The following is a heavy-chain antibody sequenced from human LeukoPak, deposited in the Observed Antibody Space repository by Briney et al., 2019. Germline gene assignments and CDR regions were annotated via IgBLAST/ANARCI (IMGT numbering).Heavy chain of an antibody. V-gene: IGHV3-74*01. D-gene: IGHD2-15*01. Sequence: GGSLRLSCAASGFTFSSNWMHWVRQAPGKGLVWVSRINSDGSSTSYADSVKGRFTISRDNAKNTLYLQMNSLRAEDTAVYYCAKGYCSGGSCQAIDYWGQGTLVTVSS. CDR3: AKGYCSGGSCQAIDY. CDR2: INSDGSST. CDR1: GFTFSSNW. J-gene: IGHJ4*02.